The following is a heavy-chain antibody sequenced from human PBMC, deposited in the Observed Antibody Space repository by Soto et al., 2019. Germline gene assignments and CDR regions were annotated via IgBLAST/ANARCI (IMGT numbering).Heavy chain of an antibody. D-gene: IGHD3-22*01. V-gene: IGHV3-48*02. CDR2: ISSISSTI. J-gene: IGHJ4*02. Sequence: GGSLRLSCAASGFTLSGYSLNWVRQAPGKGLEWVSYISSISSTIFYADSVKGRFTISRDNAKNSLFLQMNSLRDEDTAVYYCARDYYDSSGYYGGWGQGTRVTVSS. CDR3: ARDYYDSSGYYGG. CDR1: GFTLSGYS.